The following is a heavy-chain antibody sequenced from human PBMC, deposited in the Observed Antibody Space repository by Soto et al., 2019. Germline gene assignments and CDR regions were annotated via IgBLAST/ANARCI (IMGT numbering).Heavy chain of an antibody. D-gene: IGHD2-21*01. CDR1: GGTFSSYT. Sequence: QVQLVQAGAEVKKPGSSVKVSCKASGGTFSSYTISWGRQAPGQGLEWMGGIIPTFGTADYAQKFQGRVTITADESTSTGYMELSSLRSEDTALYYCARPSCGAACYYYGMDVWGQGTAVTVSS. CDR3: ARPSCGAACYYYGMDV. J-gene: IGHJ6*02. V-gene: IGHV1-69*12. CDR2: IIPTFGTA.